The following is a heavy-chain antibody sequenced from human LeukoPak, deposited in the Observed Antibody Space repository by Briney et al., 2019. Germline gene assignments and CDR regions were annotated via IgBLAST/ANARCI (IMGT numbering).Heavy chain of an antibody. CDR3: ARRGVGTYAFDI. J-gene: IGHJ3*02. CDR2: IHSGGST. V-gene: IGHV3-53*01. D-gene: IGHD1-1*01. Sequence: GVSLRLSCAVSGFTVSTNYMSWVRQAPGKGLEWVSVIHSGGSTYYADSVKGRFTISRDNAKNSLYLQMNSLRAEDTAVYYCARRGVGTYAFDIWGQGTMVTVSS. CDR1: GFTVSTNY.